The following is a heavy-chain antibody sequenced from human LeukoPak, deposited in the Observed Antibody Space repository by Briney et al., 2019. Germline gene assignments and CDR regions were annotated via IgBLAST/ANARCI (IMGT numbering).Heavy chain of an antibody. J-gene: IGHJ4*02. CDR1: GGSLSSYY. CDR2: IYYSGST. Sequence: PSETLSFTCTVSGGSLSSYYWSWIRQPPGKGLEWIGYIYYSGSTNYNPSLKSRVTISVDTSKNQFSLKLSSVTAADTAVYYCARTKWTYSSSWYVSGHYFDYWGQGTLVTVSS. V-gene: IGHV4-59*01. CDR3: ARTKWTYSSSWYVSGHYFDY. D-gene: IGHD6-13*01.